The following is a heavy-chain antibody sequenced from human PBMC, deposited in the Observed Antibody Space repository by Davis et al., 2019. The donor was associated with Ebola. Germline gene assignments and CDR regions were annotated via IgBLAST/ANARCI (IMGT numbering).Heavy chain of an antibody. CDR1: GGSISFYY. Sequence: MPSETLSLTCTVSGGSISFYYWSWIRQPPGKGLEWIGYIYYSGSTHYNPSLKSRVSISVDMSKNHFSLSLGSVTAADTAVYYCARGEPVYDSGSSIDNWGQGTLVTVSS. V-gene: IGHV4-59*12. J-gene: IGHJ4*02. CDR2: IYYSGST. D-gene: IGHD3-10*01. CDR3: ARGEPVYDSGSSIDN.